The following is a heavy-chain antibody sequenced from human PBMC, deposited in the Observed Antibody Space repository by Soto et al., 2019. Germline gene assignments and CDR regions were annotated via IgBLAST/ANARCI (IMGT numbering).Heavy chain of an antibody. V-gene: IGHV3-66*01. Sequence: EVQLVKSGGGLVQPGGSLRLSCAASEFTVSSNYMSWVRQAPGKGLEWVSIIYSDGRTYYADSVKGRFTISRDASKNTLYLHMNSLRAEDTAVYYCAGSSFYSRLDYWGQGALVTVSS. CDR3: AGSSFYSRLDY. J-gene: IGHJ4*02. CDR2: IYSDGRT. D-gene: IGHD3-10*01. CDR1: EFTVSSNY.